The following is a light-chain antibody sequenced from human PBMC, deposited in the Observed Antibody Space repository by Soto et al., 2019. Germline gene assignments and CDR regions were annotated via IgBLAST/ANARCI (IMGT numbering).Light chain of an antibody. Sequence: EIVLTQSPGTLSLSPGDRATLSCRARQSVSSTFLAWYQQKPGQAPRVVIYGASTRATGIPDRFSGSGSGTDFTLTISRLEPEDFAVYYCQQYESSRTFGQGTKVEMK. CDR1: QSVSSTF. CDR2: GAS. V-gene: IGKV3-20*01. CDR3: QQYESSRT. J-gene: IGKJ1*01.